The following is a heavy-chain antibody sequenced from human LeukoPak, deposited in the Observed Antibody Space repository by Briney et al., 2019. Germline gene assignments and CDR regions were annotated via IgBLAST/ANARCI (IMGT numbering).Heavy chain of an antibody. CDR3: ARHRSGWLQSSFDY. J-gene: IGHJ4*02. CDR2: IYYSGST. V-gene: IGHV4-59*05. Sequence: PSETLSLTCTVSGDSMSSYYWSWIRQPPGKGLEWIGSIYYSGSTYYNPALKSRVTISVDTSKNQFSLKLSSVTAADTAVYYCARHRSGWLQSSFDYWGQGTLVTVSS. D-gene: IGHD5-24*01. CDR1: GDSMSSYY.